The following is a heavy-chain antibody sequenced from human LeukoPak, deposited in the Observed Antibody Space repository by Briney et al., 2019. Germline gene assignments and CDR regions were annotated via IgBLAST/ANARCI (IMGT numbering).Heavy chain of an antibody. J-gene: IGHJ4*02. Sequence: PGRSLRLSCAVSGFTLRSYEMSWVRRAPGKGLEWVSYINSGGGTKYYPDSVKGRFTISRNNAKNSLYLQMHSLRADDTGVYYCARVAYCASTNCYEGTAFDYWGQGTLVTVSS. CDR2: INSGGGTK. V-gene: IGHV3-48*03. CDR3: ARVAYCASTNCYEGTAFDY. D-gene: IGHD2-2*01. CDR1: GFTLRSYE.